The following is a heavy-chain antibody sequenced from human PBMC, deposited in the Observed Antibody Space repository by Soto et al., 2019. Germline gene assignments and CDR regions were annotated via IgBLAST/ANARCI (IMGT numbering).Heavy chain of an antibody. V-gene: IGHV1-69*13. J-gene: IGHJ6*02. Sequence: SVKVSCKASGGTFSSYAISWVRQAPGQGLEWMGGIIPIFGTANYAQKFQGRVTITADESTSTAYMELSSLRSEDTAVYYCARVLCSSTSCFSRDRMDVWGQGTTVTVSS. CDR1: GGTFSSYA. D-gene: IGHD2-2*01. CDR2: IIPIFGTA. CDR3: ARVLCSSTSCFSRDRMDV.